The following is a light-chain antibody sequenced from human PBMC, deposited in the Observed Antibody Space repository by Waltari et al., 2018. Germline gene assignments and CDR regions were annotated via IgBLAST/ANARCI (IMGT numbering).Light chain of an antibody. J-gene: IGKJ4*01. V-gene: IGKV3-15*01. CDR1: QNVGTS. CDR3: QQYEDWPRHS. Sequence: EIVVTQSPATLSVSPGERVTLSCRASQNVGTSLAWYQQKPGQTPRLLIFGAYSRASGVPARFSGSGSGTDLTLAISSLQSEDFAVYYCQQYEDWPRHSFGGGTKVQIE. CDR2: GAY.